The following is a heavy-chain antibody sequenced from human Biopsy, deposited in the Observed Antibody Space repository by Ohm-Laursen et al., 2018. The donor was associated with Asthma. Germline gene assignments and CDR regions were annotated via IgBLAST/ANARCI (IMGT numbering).Heavy chain of an antibody. Sequence: AASVKVSCKTSGYTFNSAGITWVRQAPGQGLEWMGWISVYNGNTKVAQKLRDRVTTITDTSTSTAYMELRSLRSDDTAVYFCARAVDYSHYYGIDVWGQGTTVTVS. D-gene: IGHD3-10*01. CDR2: ISVYNGNT. V-gene: IGHV1-18*01. J-gene: IGHJ6*02. CDR3: ARAVDYSHYYGIDV. CDR1: GYTFNSAG.